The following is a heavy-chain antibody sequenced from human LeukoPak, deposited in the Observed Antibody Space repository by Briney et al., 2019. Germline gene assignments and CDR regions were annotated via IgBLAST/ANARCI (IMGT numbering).Heavy chain of an antibody. Sequence: PGGSLRLSCVASGFTFSSYWMSWVRQAPGKGLEWVANKKQDGSEKYYVDSVKGRFTISRDNAKNSLYLQMNSLRAEDTAVYYCARDLSHCSGGTCFSAHFDYWGLGTLVTVSS. CDR1: GFTFSSYW. J-gene: IGHJ4*02. D-gene: IGHD2-15*01. CDR2: KKQDGSEK. V-gene: IGHV3-7*01. CDR3: ARDLSHCSGGTCFSAHFDY.